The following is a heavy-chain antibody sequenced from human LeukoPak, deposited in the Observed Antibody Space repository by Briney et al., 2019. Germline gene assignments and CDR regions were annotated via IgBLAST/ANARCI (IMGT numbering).Heavy chain of an antibody. V-gene: IGHV5-51*01. CDR1: GYSFTSYW. Sequence: GEPLKISCKGSGYSFTSYWIGWVRQMPGKGLEWMGIIYPGDSDTRYSPSFQGQVTISADKSISTAYLQWSSLKASDTAMYYCARYQSGSYPYYYYYYMDVWGKGTTVTVSS. CDR2: IYPGDSDT. CDR3: ARYQSGSYPYYYYYYMDV. D-gene: IGHD1-26*01. J-gene: IGHJ6*03.